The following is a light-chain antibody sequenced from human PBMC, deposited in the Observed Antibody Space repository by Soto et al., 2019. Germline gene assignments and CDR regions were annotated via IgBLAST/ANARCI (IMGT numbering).Light chain of an antibody. CDR1: QSISNW. V-gene: IGKV1-5*01. CDR2: AAS. Sequence: DIQMTQSPSTLSASVGDRVTITCRASQSISNWLAWYQQKPGKAPNLLIYAASSLQSGVPSRFSGSGSGTEFTLTITSLQADDFATYYCQQYDIHSTFGQGTKLEIK. J-gene: IGKJ2*01. CDR3: QQYDIHST.